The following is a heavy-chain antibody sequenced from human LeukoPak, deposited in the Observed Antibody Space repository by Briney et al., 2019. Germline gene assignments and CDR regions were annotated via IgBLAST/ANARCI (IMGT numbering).Heavy chain of an antibody. CDR1: GFTFSSYA. V-gene: IGHV3-23*01. CDR3: AKAPQFDLLTAYAGFYFDY. Sequence: GGSLRLSCAASGFTFSSYAMSWVRQAPGKGLEWVASIRSSGSNTYYVDSVKGRFTISRDNSKQTLSLQMSSLSADDTAVYYCAKAPQFDLLTAYAGFYFDYWGQGTPVTVSS. D-gene: IGHD3-9*01. CDR2: IRSSGSNT. J-gene: IGHJ4*02.